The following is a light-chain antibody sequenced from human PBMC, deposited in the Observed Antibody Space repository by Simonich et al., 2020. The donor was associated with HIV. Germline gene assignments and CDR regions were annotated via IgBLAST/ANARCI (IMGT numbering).Light chain of an antibody. Sequence: DIVMTQSPDSLAVSLGERATINCKSSQSVLYSSNNKNYLACYQQKPRQPPNLLIYWASPRESGVPARCSGSGSVTNFTLTISSLQAEDVALYYCQQYYNTPPTFGQGTKVEI. CDR3: QQYYNTPPT. CDR2: WAS. J-gene: IGKJ1*01. CDR1: QSVLYSSNNKNY. V-gene: IGKV4-1*01.